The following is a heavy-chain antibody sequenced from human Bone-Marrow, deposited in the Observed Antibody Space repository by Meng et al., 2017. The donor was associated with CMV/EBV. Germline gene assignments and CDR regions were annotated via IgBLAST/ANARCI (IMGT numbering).Heavy chain of an antibody. D-gene: IGHD2-15*01. V-gene: IGHV1-2*02. CDR2: MNPKSGGT. J-gene: IGHJ5*02. CDR3: ARQGDIILDWGNYFNP. CDR1: GYTFTGYY. Sequence: ASVKVSCKASGYTFTGYYMHWVRQSPGQGLEWMGWMNPKSGGTAYAQKFQGRVTLTRDTSISTAYMDLTRLRSDDTAVYYCARQGDIILDWGNYFNPWGQGTLVTVSS.